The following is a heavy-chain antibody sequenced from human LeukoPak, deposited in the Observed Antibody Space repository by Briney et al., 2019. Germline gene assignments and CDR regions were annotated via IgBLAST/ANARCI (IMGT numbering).Heavy chain of an antibody. V-gene: IGHV3-23*01. CDR3: AKSGYNRFDY. J-gene: IGHJ4*02. Sequence: GGSLRLSCAASGFTFSSSAMSWVGQAPGKGLEWVSSISGSGSGGSTYYADSVKGRFTISRDNSKNTLYLQMNSLIAEDPAVYYCAKSGYNRFDYWGQGTRVTVSS. CDR2: ISGSGSGGST. CDR1: GFTFSSSA. D-gene: IGHD5-24*01.